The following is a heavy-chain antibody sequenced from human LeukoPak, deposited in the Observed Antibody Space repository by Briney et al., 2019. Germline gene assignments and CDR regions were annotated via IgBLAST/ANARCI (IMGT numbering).Heavy chain of an antibody. CDR2: INHSGST. CDR3: ARGRSSSSFLPFDY. J-gene: IGHJ4*02. Sequence: SETLSLTCALYGGSFSGYHWSWIRQPPGKWLEWIGEINHSGSTNYNPSLKSRVTISVDTSKNQFSLKLSSVTVADTAVYYCARGRSSSSFLPFDYWGQGTMVTVSS. D-gene: IGHD6-13*01. V-gene: IGHV4-34*01. CDR1: GGSFSGYH.